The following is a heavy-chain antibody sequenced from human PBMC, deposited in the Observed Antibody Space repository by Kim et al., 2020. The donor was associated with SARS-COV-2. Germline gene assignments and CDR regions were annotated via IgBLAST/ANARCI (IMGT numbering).Heavy chain of an antibody. CDR2: MFYGGST. D-gene: IGHD6-13*01. Sequence: SETLSLTCSVSGGSISSSTYYWGWIRQPPGKGLEWIGSMFYGGSTHYNPSLESRVTISVDTSKNLFSLKLTSVTAADTAVYFCARHGRPGYSSTWSGDYWGQGTLVTVSS. CDR1: GGSISSSTYY. CDR3: ARHGRPGYSSTWSGDY. V-gene: IGHV4-39*01. J-gene: IGHJ4*02.